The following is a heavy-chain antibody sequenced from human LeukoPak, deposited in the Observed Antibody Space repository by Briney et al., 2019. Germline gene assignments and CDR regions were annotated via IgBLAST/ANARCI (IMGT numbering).Heavy chain of an antibody. J-gene: IGHJ4*02. CDR1: GFTFSSYG. V-gene: IGHV3-30*18. CDR3: AKASVGASETQDY. Sequence: GRSLRLSCAASGFTFSSYGMHWVRQAPGKGLEWVAVISYDGSNKYYADSVKGRFTISRDNSKNTLYLQMNSLRAEDTAVYYCAKASVGASETQDYWGQGTLVTVSS. D-gene: IGHD1-26*01. CDR2: ISYDGSNK.